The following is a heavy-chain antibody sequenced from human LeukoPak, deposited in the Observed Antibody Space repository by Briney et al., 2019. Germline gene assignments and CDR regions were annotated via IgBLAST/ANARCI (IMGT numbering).Heavy chain of an antibody. D-gene: IGHD2-15*01. Sequence: PGRSLRLSCAASGFTFSSYAMHWVRQAPGKGLEWVAVISYDGSNKYYADSVKGRFTISRDNSKNTLYLQMNSLRAEDTAVYYCARYCSGGSCYSDYYYGTDVWGQGTTVTVSS. J-gene: IGHJ6*02. CDR2: ISYDGSNK. CDR3: ARYCSGGSCYSDYYYGTDV. V-gene: IGHV3-30-3*01. CDR1: GFTFSSYA.